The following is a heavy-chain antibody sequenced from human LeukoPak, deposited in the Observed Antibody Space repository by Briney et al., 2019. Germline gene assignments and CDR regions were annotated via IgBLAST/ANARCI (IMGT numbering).Heavy chain of an antibody. CDR2: IYYTET. CDR3: ARVRVGYYYGSAGPFDY. CDR1: GGSVSNYY. J-gene: IGHJ4*02. V-gene: IGHV4-59*02. Sequence: SETLSLTCTVSGGSVSNYYWSWIRQSPGKGLEWIGYIYYTETSYNPSLKSRVTISADTSKNQFSLKLSSVTAADTAVYYCARVRVGYYYGSAGPFDYWGQGTLVTVSS. D-gene: IGHD3-10*01.